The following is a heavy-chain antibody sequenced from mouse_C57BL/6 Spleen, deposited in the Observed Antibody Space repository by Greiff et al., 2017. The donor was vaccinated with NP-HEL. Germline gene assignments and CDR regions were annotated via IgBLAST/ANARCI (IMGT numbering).Heavy chain of an antibody. CDR2: ISYSGST. D-gene: IGHD2-5*01. CDR1: GYSITSDY. CDR3: AREAYYSNYHYYFDD. V-gene: IGHV3-8*01. Sequence: DVKLQESGPGLAKPSQTLSLTCSVTGYSITSDYWNWIRKFPGNKLEYMGYISYSGSTYYNPSLKSRISITRDTSKNQYYLQLNSVTTEYTATYYCAREAYYSNYHYYFDDWGQGTTLTVSS. J-gene: IGHJ2*01.